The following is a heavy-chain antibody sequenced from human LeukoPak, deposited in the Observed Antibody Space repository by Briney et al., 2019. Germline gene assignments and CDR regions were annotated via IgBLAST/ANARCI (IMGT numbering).Heavy chain of an antibody. V-gene: IGHV3-21*01. CDR3: ARVSGTPYCSGGSCYSDAFDI. Sequence: PGGSLGLSCAASGFTFSSYSMNWVRQAPGKGLEWVSSISSSSSYIYYADSVKGRFTISRDNAKNSLYLQMNSLRAEDTAVYYCARVSGTPYCSGGSCYSDAFDIWGQGTMVTVSS. J-gene: IGHJ3*02. D-gene: IGHD2-15*01. CDR1: GFTFSSYS. CDR2: ISSSSSYI.